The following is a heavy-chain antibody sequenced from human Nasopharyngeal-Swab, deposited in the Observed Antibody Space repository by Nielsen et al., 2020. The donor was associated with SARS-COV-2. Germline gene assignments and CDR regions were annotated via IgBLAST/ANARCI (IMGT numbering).Heavy chain of an antibody. CDR1: GGSISSSNW. CDR3: ARTMRSSSGWYNSGYFDY. D-gene: IGHD6-19*01. J-gene: IGHJ4*02. Sequence: SETLSLTCAVSGGSISSSNWWRWVRQPPGKGLEWIGEINHSGSTNYNSSLKSRVTISVDTSKNQFSLKLSSVTAADTAVYYCARTMRSSSGWYNSGYFDYWGQGTLVTVSS. V-gene: IGHV4-4*02. CDR2: INHSGST.